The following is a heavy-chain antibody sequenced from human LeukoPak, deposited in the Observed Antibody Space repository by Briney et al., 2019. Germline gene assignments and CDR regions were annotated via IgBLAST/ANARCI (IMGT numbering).Heavy chain of an antibody. CDR1: GGPFSSYA. D-gene: IGHD4-17*01. Sequence: SVKVSCKAFGGPFSSYAISWVREAPGQGLEWLGGIIPIFGTANYAQKFQGRVTITADESTSTAYMELSSLRSEDTAVYYCAQTDYGDYVGDRYNWFDPWGQGTLVTVSS. CDR3: AQTDYGDYVGDRYNWFDP. V-gene: IGHV1-69*01. J-gene: IGHJ5*02. CDR2: IIPIFGTA.